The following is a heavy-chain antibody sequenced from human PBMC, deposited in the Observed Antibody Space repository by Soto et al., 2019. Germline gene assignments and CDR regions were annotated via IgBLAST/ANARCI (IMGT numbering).Heavy chain of an antibody. CDR1: GYTFTSYG. Sequence: ASVKVSCKASGYTFTSYGISWVRQAPGQGLEWMGWISAYNGNTNYAQKLQGRVTMTTDTSTSTAYMELRSLRSDDTAVYYCARDKHYDYIWGSYRYTGSDYWGQGTLVTVSS. CDR2: ISAYNGNT. V-gene: IGHV1-18*01. J-gene: IGHJ4*02. CDR3: ARDKHYDYIWGSYRYTGSDY. D-gene: IGHD3-16*02.